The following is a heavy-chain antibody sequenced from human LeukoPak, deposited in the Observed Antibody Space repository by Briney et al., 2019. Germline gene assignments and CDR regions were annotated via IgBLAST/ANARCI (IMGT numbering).Heavy chain of an antibody. J-gene: IGHJ4*02. Sequence: KPSETLSLTCTVSGGSISSSSYYWGWIRQPPGKGLEWIGSIFNSGSTLYNPSLKGRVTVSVDTSKNQFSLKLSPVTAADTAVYYCATVGSAYGSGAVDYWGQGTLVTVSS. CDR3: ATVGSAYGSGAVDY. V-gene: IGHV4-39*01. CDR2: IFNSGST. CDR1: GGSISSSSYY. D-gene: IGHD6-19*01.